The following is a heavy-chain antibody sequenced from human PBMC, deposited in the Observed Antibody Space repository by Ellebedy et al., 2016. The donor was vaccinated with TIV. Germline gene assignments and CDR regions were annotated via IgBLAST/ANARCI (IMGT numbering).Heavy chain of an antibody. CDR2: IYYSGST. V-gene: IGHV4-59*08. J-gene: IGHJ4*02. D-gene: IGHD3-22*01. CDR3: ARTSYYDSSGYPLFDY. CDR1: GGSISSYF. Sequence: MPSETLSLTCTVSGGSISSYFWSWIRQPPGKGLEWIGYIYYSGSTNYNPSLKSRVIISVDTSKNQFSLKLSSVTAADTAVYSCARTSYYDSSGYPLFDYWGQGTLVTVSS.